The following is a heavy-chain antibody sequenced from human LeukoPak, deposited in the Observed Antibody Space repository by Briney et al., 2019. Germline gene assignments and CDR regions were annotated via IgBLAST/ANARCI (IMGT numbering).Heavy chain of an antibody. D-gene: IGHD2-2*01. CDR1: GFTFSSYW. J-gene: IGHJ4*02. Sequence: PGGSLRLSCAASGFTFSSYWMSWVRQAPGKGLEWVANIKQDGSEKYYVDSVKGRFTISRDNAKNSLYLQMNSLRAEDTAVYYCARRYCSSTSCPEDYWGREPWSPSPQ. CDR3: ARRYCSSTSCPEDY. V-gene: IGHV3-7*01. CDR2: IKQDGSEK.